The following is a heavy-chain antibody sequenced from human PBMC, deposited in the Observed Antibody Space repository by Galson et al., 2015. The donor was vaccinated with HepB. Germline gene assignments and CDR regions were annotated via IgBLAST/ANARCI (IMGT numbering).Heavy chain of an antibody. J-gene: IGHJ4*02. CDR2: ISGSGGST. V-gene: IGHV3-23*01. CDR1: GFTFSSYA. Sequence: SLRLSCAASGFTFSSYAMSWVRQAPGKGLEWVSAISGSGGSTYYADSVKGRFTISRDNSKNTLYLQMNSLRAEDTAVYYCAKVVYDSSGSYYFDYWGQGTLVTVSS. CDR3: AKVVYDSSGSYYFDY. D-gene: IGHD3-22*01.